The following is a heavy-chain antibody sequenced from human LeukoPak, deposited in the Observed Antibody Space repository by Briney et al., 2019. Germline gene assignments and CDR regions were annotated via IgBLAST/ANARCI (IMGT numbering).Heavy chain of an antibody. CDR3: ARHPQWLGASFDH. CDR2: IKQDGSEK. D-gene: IGHD6-19*01. V-gene: IGHV3-7*01. CDR1: GFTFSSYW. Sequence: GGSLRLSCAASGFTFSSYWMSWVRQAPGKGLEWVANIKQDGSEKYYEDSVKGRFTISRDNAQNSLYLQMNSRRAEDTAVYYCARHPQWLGASFDHWGQGTLVTVSS. J-gene: IGHJ4*02.